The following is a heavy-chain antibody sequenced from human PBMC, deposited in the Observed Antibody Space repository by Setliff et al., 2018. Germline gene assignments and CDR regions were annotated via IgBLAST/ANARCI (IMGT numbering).Heavy chain of an antibody. CDR2: INQDGSQK. Sequence: GGSLRLSCSTSGFTLTSNYMSWVRQAPGKGLEWVANINQDGSQKYYVGSVRGRFTISRDNAKSSLYLQMNSLRGEDTAVYYCARSLGIRDYSYFDLWGRGTLVTVSS. CDR1: GFTLTSNY. V-gene: IGHV3-7*01. CDR3: ARSLGIRDYSYFDL. D-gene: IGHD5-12*01. J-gene: IGHJ2*01.